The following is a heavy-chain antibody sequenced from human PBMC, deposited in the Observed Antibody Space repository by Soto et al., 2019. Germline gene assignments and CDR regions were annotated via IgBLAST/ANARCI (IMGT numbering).Heavy chain of an antibody. CDR3: SNSPVGKIGSG. Sequence: EVQLVESGGGLAQPGGSLRLSCVGSGFSFSAYHMDWVRQAPGKGLEWVGRARNRAGSYTTEYAGSVKGRFTISRDDSKNSLYVQMNSLKTEDTAVYYCSNSPVGKIGSGWGQGTLVTVSS. D-gene: IGHD6-13*01. CDR2: ARNRAGSYTT. V-gene: IGHV3-72*01. CDR1: GFSFSAYH. J-gene: IGHJ4*02.